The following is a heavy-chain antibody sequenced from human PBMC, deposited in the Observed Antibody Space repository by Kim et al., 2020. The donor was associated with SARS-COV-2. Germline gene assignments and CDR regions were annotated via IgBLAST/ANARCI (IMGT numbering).Heavy chain of an antibody. J-gene: IGHJ6*02. CDR1: GFTFSSYA. CDR2: ISSDAGST. D-gene: IGHD2-15*01. CDR3: ATRISQSYYYGMDV. V-gene: IGHV3-30-3*01. Sequence: GGSLRLSCAASGFTFSSYAMNWVRQAPGKGLEWVAVISSDAGSTYYVDSVKGRFTISRDNSKNTLSLQMSSLRAEDTAVYYCATRISQSYYYGMDVWGQGTTVTVSS.